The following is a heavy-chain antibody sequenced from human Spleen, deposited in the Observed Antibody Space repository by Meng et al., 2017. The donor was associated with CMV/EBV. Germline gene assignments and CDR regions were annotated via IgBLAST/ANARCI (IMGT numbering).Heavy chain of an antibody. CDR2: ISNGSGYI. D-gene: IGHD3-10*01. J-gene: IGHJ4*02. V-gene: IGHV3-21*01. CDR3: ARDHLEVRGAAFDF. Sequence: AASGFTFSTYSMSWVRQAPGKGLEWVSSISNGSGYIYFADSLKGRFTISRDNAKNSLYLQMNSLRADDSALYYCARDHLEVRGAAFDFWGQGTLVTVSS. CDR1: GFTFSTYS.